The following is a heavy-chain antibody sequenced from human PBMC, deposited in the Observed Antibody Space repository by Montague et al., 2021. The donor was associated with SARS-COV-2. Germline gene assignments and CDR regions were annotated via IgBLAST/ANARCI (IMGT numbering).Heavy chain of an antibody. J-gene: IGHJ6*02. CDR1: GFTVSSNY. D-gene: IGHD2-2*01. CDR2: IYSGGST. V-gene: IGHV3-53*01. Sequence: SLRLSLAASGFTVSSNYMTWVRQAPGKGLEWVSVIYSGGSTYYADSVKGRFTISRDNSKNTLYLQLNSLRAEDTAVYYCARVGRDSAILPIAIHYGMDVWGQGTTVTVSS. CDR3: ARVGRDSAILPIAIHYGMDV.